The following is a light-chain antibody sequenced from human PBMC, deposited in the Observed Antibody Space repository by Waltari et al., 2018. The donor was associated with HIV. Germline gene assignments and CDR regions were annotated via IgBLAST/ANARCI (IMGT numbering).Light chain of an antibody. CDR2: KDR. Sequence: SSELTPLPSVSVSPGPTARHTPSGTALPKQHAYWYQQKEGQAPVLVIYKDRERPSGIPERCSGSSSGTTVTLTISGVQAEDEADYYCESAHSSLWVFGGGTKLTVL. CDR1: ALPKQH. J-gene: IGLJ3*02. CDR3: ESAHSSLWV. V-gene: IGLV3-25*03.